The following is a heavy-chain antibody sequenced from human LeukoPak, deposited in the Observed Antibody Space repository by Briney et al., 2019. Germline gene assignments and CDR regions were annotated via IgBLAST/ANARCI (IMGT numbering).Heavy chain of an antibody. D-gene: IGHD1-26*01. J-gene: IGHJ4*02. V-gene: IGHV4-39*01. Sequence: SETLSLTCTVSGGSISSSSYYWGWIRQPPGKGLEWIGSIYYSGSTYYNPSLKSRVTISVDTSKNQFSLKLSSVTAADTAVYYCARWEPTGYYFDYWGEGTLVTVSS. CDR2: IYYSGST. CDR1: GGSISSSSYY. CDR3: ARWEPTGYYFDY.